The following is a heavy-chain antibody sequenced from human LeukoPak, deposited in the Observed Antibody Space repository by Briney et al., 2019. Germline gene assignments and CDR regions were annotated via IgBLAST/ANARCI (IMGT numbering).Heavy chain of an antibody. Sequence: GSLRLSCAASGSSFSNHPMSWVRQPPGKGLEWIGEIYHSGSTNYNPSLKSRVTISVDKSKNQFSLKLSSVTAADTAVYYCARVEGAPDYGMDVWGQGTTVTVSS. J-gene: IGHJ6*02. CDR2: IYHSGST. CDR1: GSSFSNHPM. V-gene: IGHV4-4*02. D-gene: IGHD3-16*01. CDR3: ARVEGAPDYGMDV.